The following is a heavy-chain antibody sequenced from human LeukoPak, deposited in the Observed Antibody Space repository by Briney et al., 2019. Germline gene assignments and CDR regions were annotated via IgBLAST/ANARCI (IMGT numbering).Heavy chain of an antibody. D-gene: IGHD6-13*01. Sequence: GGSLRLSCAASGFTFSSYWMSWVRQAPGKGLEWVANIKQDGSEKYYVDSVKGRFTLSRDNAKNSLYLQMNSLRAEDTAVYYCARDLDSGAAAHRGGFDYWGQGTLVTVSS. CDR3: ARDLDSGAAAHRGGFDY. J-gene: IGHJ4*02. V-gene: IGHV3-7*01. CDR2: IKQDGSEK. CDR1: GFTFSSYW.